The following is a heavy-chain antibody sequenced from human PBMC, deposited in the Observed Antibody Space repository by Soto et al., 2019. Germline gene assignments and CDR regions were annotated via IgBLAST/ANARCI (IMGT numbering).Heavy chain of an antibody. V-gene: IGHV4-4*07. D-gene: IGHD1-7*01. Sequence: SETLSLTCTVSGASITSCFYAWIRQPAGKGLEWIGRISTSGTDYNPSLRSRVTMSVDTTKNHLSLTLSSVTAADTAMYYCASLGRNYQNGMDVWGQGTTVTVSS. CDR3: ASLGRNYQNGMDV. CDR2: ISTSGT. J-gene: IGHJ6*02. CDR1: GASITSCF.